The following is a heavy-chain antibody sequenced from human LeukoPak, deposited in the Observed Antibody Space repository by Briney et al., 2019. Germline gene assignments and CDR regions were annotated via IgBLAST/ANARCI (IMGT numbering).Heavy chain of an antibody. J-gene: IGHJ4*01. CDR1: GFTLSSNY. Sequence: GGSLRLSCAASGFTLSSNYMSWVRQAPGKGLEWVSLLDSGGGAFYADSMKGRFTISRDNSKNTPYLQMNSLRAEDTAVYYCATGRIQLWYAYWGHGTLVTVSS. D-gene: IGHD5-18*01. CDR2: LDSGGGA. V-gene: IGHV3-53*01. CDR3: ATGRIQLWYAY.